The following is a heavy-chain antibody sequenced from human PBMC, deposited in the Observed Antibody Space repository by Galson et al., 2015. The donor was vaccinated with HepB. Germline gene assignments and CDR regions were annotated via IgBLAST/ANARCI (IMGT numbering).Heavy chain of an antibody. D-gene: IGHD6-19*01. J-gene: IGHJ6*02. Sequence: SLRLSCAGSGFTFSSYAMSWVRQAPGKGLEWVSGISGSGGSTYYADSVKGRFTISRDNSKNTLYLQMNSLRAEDTAVYYCAKDRLPHLYSSGPWDYYYYYGMDVWGQGTTVTVSS. CDR2: ISGSGGST. CDR1: GFTFSSYA. V-gene: IGHV3-23*01. CDR3: AKDRLPHLYSSGPWDYYYYYGMDV.